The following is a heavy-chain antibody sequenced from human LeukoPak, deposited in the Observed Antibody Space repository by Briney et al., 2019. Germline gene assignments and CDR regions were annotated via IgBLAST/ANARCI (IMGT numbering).Heavy chain of an antibody. CDR3: AVAYGMDV. V-gene: IGHV4-39*01. Sequence: PSETLSLTCTVSGGSISSSNHYWGWIHQPPGQGLEWIGSIYYSGSIYYNPSLKSRVTISVDTSKNQFSLKLSSVTAADTAVYYCAVAYGMDVWGQGTTVTVSS. CDR2: IYYSGSI. D-gene: IGHD5-12*01. CDR1: GGSISSSNHY. J-gene: IGHJ6*02.